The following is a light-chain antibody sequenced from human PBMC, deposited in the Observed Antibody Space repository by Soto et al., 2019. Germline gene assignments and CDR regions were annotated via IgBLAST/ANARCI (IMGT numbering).Light chain of an antibody. Sequence: EIVLTQFPAILSLSPGQRSTLSFSSSQNVNGFLAWYQQKPGQAPRLLIYGASTRATGIPARFSGSGSGTELTLTISSLQSEDFAVYYCQQYNNWPPWTFGQGTKVDIK. CDR2: GAS. V-gene: IGKV3-15*01. CDR3: QQYNNWPPWT. CDR1: QNVNGF. J-gene: IGKJ1*01.